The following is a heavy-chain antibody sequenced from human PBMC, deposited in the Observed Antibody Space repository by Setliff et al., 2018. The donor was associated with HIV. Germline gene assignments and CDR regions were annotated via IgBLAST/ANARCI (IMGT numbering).Heavy chain of an antibody. Sequence: GASVKVSCKASGYTFTNYYIHWVRQAPGQGLEWMGIINPSGGSTTYAQKFQGRVTMTRDTSTSTVYMELSSLRSEDTAVYYCARVAFDYTAYYYSYMDVWGKGTTVTVS. CDR1: GYTFTNYY. CDR3: ARVAFDYTAYYYSYMDV. J-gene: IGHJ6*03. CDR2: INPSGGST. V-gene: IGHV1-46*01. D-gene: IGHD4-4*01.